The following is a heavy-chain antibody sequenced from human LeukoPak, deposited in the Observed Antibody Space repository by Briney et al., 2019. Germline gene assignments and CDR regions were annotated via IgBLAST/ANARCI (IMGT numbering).Heavy chain of an antibody. J-gene: IGHJ4*02. Sequence: GSVKVSCKASGYTFSSNYIHWVRPAPGQGLEWLGVINPSGGSTTYAQKFQGRVTMTRDTSTSTVYMDLYSLRSEDTAVYYCARGGCSSISCEGDYWGQGTLVTVS. D-gene: IGHD2-2*01. CDR1: GYTFSSNY. CDR3: ARGGCSSISCEGDY. CDR2: INPSGGST. V-gene: IGHV1-46*01.